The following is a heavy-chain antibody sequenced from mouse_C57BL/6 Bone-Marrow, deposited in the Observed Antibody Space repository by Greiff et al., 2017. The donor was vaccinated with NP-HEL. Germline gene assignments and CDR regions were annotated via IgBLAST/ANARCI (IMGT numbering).Heavy chain of an antibody. J-gene: IGHJ4*01. Sequence: EVKLMESGGGLVQPGGSLKLSCAASGFTFSDYGMAWVRQAPRKGPEWVAFISNLAYSIYYADTVTGRFTISRENAKNTLYREMSSLRSEDTAMYYCSRLSFITTVVENYAMDYWGQGTSVTVSS. CDR1: GFTFSDYG. CDR2: ISNLAYSI. V-gene: IGHV5-15*01. D-gene: IGHD1-1*01. CDR3: SRLSFITTVVENYAMDY.